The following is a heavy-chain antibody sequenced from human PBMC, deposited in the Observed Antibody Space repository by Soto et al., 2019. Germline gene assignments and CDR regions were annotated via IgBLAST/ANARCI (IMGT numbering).Heavy chain of an antibody. CDR2: IYYSGST. CDR3: ARAIITGTTGYFDY. D-gene: IGHD1-1*01. CDR1: GGSIGSHY. J-gene: IGHJ4*02. V-gene: IGHV4-59*11. Sequence: PSETLSLTCTVSGGSIGSHYGSWIRQPPGKGLEWIGYIYYSGSTNYNPSLKSRVTISVDTSKNQFSLKLSSVTAADTAVYYCARAIITGTTGYFDYWGQGTLVTVSS.